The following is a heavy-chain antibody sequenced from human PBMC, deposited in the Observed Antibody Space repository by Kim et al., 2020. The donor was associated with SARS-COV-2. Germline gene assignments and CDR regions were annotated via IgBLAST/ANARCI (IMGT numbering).Heavy chain of an antibody. D-gene: IGHD6-19*01. CDR3: ARLIAVAGPGAFDI. Sequence: SETLSLTCTFSGGSISSYYWSWIRQPPGKGLEWIGYIYYSGSTNYNPSLKSRVTISVDTSKNQFSLKLSSVTAADTAVYYCARLIAVAGPGAFDIWGQGTMVTVSS. CDR2: IYYSGST. CDR1: GGSISSYY. V-gene: IGHV4-59*13. J-gene: IGHJ3*02.